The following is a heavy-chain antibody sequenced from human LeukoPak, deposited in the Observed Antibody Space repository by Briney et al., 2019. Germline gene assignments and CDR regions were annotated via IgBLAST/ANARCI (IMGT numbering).Heavy chain of an antibody. V-gene: IGHV1-8*03. CDR2: MNPDSGNT. CDR3: ARASSSSSVLYYYYMDV. Sequence: GASVKVSCKASGYTFTRYDINWVRQATGQGLEWMGWMNPDSGNTGYAHKFQGRVTITRNTSISTAYMEVTSLGSDDTAVYFCARASSSSSVLYYYYMDVWGKGTPVTVSS. CDR1: GYTFTRYD. D-gene: IGHD6-6*01. J-gene: IGHJ6*03.